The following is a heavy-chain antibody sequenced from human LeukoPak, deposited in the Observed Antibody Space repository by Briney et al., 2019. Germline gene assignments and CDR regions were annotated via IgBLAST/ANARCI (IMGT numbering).Heavy chain of an antibody. J-gene: IGHJ4*02. CDR1: AGSISSGDYY. Sequence: KSSQTLSLTCTVSAGSISSGDYYWSWIRQPPGRGLGWIGYIYYSGSTYYNPSLKSRVTISVDTSKNQFSLKLSSVTAADTAVYYCARYSGYDDGYDYWGQGTLVTVSS. CDR2: IYYSGST. V-gene: IGHV4-30-4*01. CDR3: ARYSGYDDGYDY. D-gene: IGHD5-12*01.